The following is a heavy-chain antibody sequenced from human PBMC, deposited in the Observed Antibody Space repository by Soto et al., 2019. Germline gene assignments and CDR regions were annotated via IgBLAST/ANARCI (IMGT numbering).Heavy chain of an antibody. Sequence: VASVKVSCKASGYTFTGYYMHWVRQAPGQGLEWMGWINPNSGGTNYAQKFQGRVTMTRDTSISTAYMELSRLRSDDTAVYYCARFMPTDDSTSFFDWFDPWGQGTLVTVSS. J-gene: IGHJ5*02. CDR1: GYTFTGYY. CDR2: INPNSGGT. D-gene: IGHD3-22*01. V-gene: IGHV1-2*02. CDR3: ARFMPTDDSTSFFDWFDP.